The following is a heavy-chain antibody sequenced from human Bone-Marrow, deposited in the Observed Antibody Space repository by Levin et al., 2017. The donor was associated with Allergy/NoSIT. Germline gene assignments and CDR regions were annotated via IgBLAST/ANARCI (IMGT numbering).Heavy chain of an antibody. CDR2: IYYSGST. Sequence: PSETLSLTCTVSGGSVSSGSYYWSWIRQPPGKGLEWIGYIYYSGSTNYNPSLKSRVTISVDTSKNQFSLKLSSVTAADTAVYYCARDWQGAAAAPYYDYGMDVWGQGTTVTVSS. V-gene: IGHV4-61*01. CDR1: GGSVSSGSYY. CDR3: ARDWQGAAAAPYYDYGMDV. J-gene: IGHJ6*02. D-gene: IGHD6-13*01.